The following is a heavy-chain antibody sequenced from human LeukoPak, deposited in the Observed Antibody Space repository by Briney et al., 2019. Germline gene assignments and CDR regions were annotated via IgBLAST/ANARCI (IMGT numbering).Heavy chain of an antibody. CDR3: ATIKRGSIFGYFDF. V-gene: IGHV4-59*11. CDR2: MIDSVNT. CDR1: GGSLTSHF. Sequence: SETLSLTCTVSGGSLTSHFWSWIRQPPGRGLEWIGYMIDSVNTKDNPSLESRLTLSADTSKSQFSLRLSSVTAADTAVYYCATIKRGSIFGYFDFWGQGIKVTVSS. J-gene: IGHJ4*02. D-gene: IGHD5-18*01.